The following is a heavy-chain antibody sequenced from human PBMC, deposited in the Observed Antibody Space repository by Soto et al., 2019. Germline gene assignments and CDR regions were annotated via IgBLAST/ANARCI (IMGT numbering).Heavy chain of an antibody. Sequence: QVQLQESGPGLVKPSQTLSLTCTVSGGSISSGDYYWSWIRQPPGKGLEWIGYIYYSESTYYNPSLKSRVTISVDTSKTQFSLKLSSVTAADTAVYYCARGGISMVRGVIGRWFDPWGQGTLVTVSS. CDR1: GGSISSGDYY. CDR2: IYYSEST. D-gene: IGHD3-10*01. CDR3: ARGGISMVRGVIGRWFDP. J-gene: IGHJ5*02. V-gene: IGHV4-30-4*01.